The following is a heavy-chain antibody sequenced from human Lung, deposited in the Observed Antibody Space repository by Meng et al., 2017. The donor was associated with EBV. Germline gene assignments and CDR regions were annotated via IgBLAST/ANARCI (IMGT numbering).Heavy chain of an antibody. D-gene: IGHD2-2*01. Sequence: VQLLGSGGCLEHPGGSLRLSCESVGFTFSSYTMNWVRQAPGKGLEWVSGISGSAARTYYADSVKGRFTISRDNSKNSLYLQMNSLRADDTAVYYCARIPAWFDPWGQGTLVTVSS. J-gene: IGHJ5*02. CDR1: GFTFSSYT. CDR3: ARIPAWFDP. CDR2: ISGSAART. V-gene: IGHV3-23*01.